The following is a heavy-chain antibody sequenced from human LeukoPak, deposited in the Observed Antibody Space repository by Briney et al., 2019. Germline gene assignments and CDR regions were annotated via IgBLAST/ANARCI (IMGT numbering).Heavy chain of an antibody. CDR2: ISAYNDNT. CDR1: GYTFTNYS. CDR3: ARRRDGYNSDHYNYGMDV. J-gene: IGHJ6*02. D-gene: IGHD5-24*01. Sequence: ASVKVSCKASGYTFTNYSISWVRQAPGQGLEWLGWISAYNDNTNYAQKLQGRVTMTTDTSTSTAYMELRSLRTDDTAVYYCARRRDGYNSDHYNYGMDVWGQGTTVTVSS. V-gene: IGHV1-18*01.